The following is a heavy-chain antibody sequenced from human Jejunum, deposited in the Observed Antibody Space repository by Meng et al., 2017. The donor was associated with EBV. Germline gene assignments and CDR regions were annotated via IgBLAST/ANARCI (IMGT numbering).Heavy chain of an antibody. CDR2: INWDGRRT. CDR1: GITLEDYG. Sequence: EMQLAESWGGVVRPGGSLRLSCVASGITLEDYGMNWVRQVPGKGLEWVATINWDGRRTGYADSVKGRFTISRDNAKNSLYLQMNSLRAEDTALYHCARDKRGAGYCHDYWGQGTLVTVSS. D-gene: IGHD2-2*03. V-gene: IGHV3-20*01. J-gene: IGHJ4*02. CDR3: ARDKRGAGYCHDY.